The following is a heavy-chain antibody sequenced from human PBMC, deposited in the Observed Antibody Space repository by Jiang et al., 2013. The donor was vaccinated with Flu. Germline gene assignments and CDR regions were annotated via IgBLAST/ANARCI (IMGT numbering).Heavy chain of an antibody. D-gene: IGHD3-10*01. V-gene: IGHV3-11*04. J-gene: IGHJ4*02. Sequence: YISSSGSTIYYADSVKGRFTISRDNAKNSLYLQMSSLRSEDTAVYYCASGGSGRTDYWGQGTLVTVSS. CDR2: ISSSGSTI. CDR3: ASGGSGRTDY.